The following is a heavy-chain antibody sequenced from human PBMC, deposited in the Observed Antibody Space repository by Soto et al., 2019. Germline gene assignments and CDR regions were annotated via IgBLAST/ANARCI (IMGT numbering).Heavy chain of an antibody. J-gene: IGHJ5*02. D-gene: IGHD1-26*01. CDR3: ARASGSSYWFDP. CDR2: ISAYKGKK. Sequence: GASVKVSCKASGYTFTSYGISWVRQAPGQGLEWKGWISAYKGKKNKAQKLQGRVTMSTDTSTSAAYIELRSLRSDDTAVYYCARASGSSYWFDPWGQETLVTVSS. CDR1: GYTFTSYG. V-gene: IGHV1-18*01.